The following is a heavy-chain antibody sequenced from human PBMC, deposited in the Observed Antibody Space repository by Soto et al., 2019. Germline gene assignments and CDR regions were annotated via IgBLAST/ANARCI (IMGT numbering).Heavy chain of an antibody. Sequence: QVKLQESGPGLVKPSQTLSLTCTVSGGSISSGGYYWSWIRQHPGKGLEWIGYIYYSGSTYYHSSLQSRVTISVDTAKNQFSLKLTSVTAAETDVYYCAGGPECWGQVNLVTASS. V-gene: IGHV4-31*03. CDR1: GGSISSGGYY. CDR3: AGGPEC. CDR2: IYYSGST. J-gene: IGHJ4*01.